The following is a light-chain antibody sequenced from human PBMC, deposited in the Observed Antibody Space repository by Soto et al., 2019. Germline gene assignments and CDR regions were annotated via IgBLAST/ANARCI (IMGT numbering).Light chain of an antibody. CDR1: QSVSNN. J-gene: IGKJ4*01. Sequence: EIVMTQSPATLSVSPGERVTLSCRASQSVSNNLAWYQQKPGQAPRLLIYAASTRATGLPARFSGSGSGTQFTLTISSLQSEDFAVYYCQQYNNWPPLTFGGGTEVEIK. CDR3: QQYNNWPPLT. V-gene: IGKV3-15*01. CDR2: AAS.